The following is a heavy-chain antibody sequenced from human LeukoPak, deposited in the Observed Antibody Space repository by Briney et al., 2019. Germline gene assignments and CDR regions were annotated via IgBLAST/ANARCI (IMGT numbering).Heavy chain of an antibody. V-gene: IGHV1-24*01. D-gene: IGHD6-25*01. J-gene: IGHJ6*03. CDR2: FDPEDGET. CDR1: GYTLTELS. Sequence: ASVKVSCKVSGYTLTELSMHWVRQAPGKGLEWMGGFDPEDGETIYAQKFQGRVTMTEDTSTDTAYMELSSLRSEDTAVYYCASGATSWAHMDVWGEGTTVTVSS. CDR3: ASGATSWAHMDV.